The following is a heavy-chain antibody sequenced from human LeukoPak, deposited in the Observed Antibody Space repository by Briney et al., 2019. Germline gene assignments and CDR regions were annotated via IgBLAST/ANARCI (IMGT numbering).Heavy chain of an antibody. J-gene: IGHJ3*02. CDR3: ARDHDYYDSSGYPARAFDI. CDR1: GYTFTSYY. CDR2: INPSGGST. Sequence: ASVKVSCKASGYTFTSYYMHWVRQAPGQGLEWMGIINPSGGSTSYAQKFQGRVTMTRDTSTSTVYMELSSLRAEDTAVYYCARDHDYYDSSGYPARAFDIWGQGTMVTVSS. V-gene: IGHV1-46*01. D-gene: IGHD3-22*01.